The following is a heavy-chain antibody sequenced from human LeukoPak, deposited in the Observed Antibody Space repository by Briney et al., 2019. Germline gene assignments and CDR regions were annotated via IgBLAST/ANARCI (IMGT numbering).Heavy chain of an antibody. Sequence: ASVTVSCKASGYTFTRYGISWVRQAPGQGLDWMGGISTYTGSTKCTQKVQGRVTMTADTSTSTAYMELSSLRSDDTAVYYCARDAPAAAITFDYWGQGTLVTVSS. CDR1: GYTFTRYG. V-gene: IGHV1-18*01. D-gene: IGHD6-13*01. CDR3: ARDAPAAAITFDY. CDR2: ISTYTGST. J-gene: IGHJ4*02.